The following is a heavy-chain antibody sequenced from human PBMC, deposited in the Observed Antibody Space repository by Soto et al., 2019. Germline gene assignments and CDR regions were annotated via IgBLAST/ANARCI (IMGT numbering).Heavy chain of an antibody. V-gene: IGHV3-23*04. Sequence: EVQLVESGGGLVKPGGSLRLSCAASGFTFSSYAMSWVRQAPGKGLEWVSAISGSGGSTYYADSVKGRFTISRDNSKNTLYLQMNSLRAEDTAVYYCAKGETLLWFGELLARPAFFDYWGQGTLVTVSS. CDR1: GFTFSSYA. CDR3: AKGETLLWFGELLARPAFFDY. D-gene: IGHD3-10*01. J-gene: IGHJ4*02. CDR2: ISGSGGST.